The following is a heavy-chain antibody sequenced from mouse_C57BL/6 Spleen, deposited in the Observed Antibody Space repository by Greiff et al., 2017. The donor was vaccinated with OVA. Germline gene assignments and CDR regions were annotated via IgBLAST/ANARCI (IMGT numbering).Heavy chain of an antibody. CDR2: ISSGSSTI. CDR3: ARTENYYGSSRDAMDY. CDR1: GFTFSDYG. V-gene: IGHV5-17*01. Sequence: EVQLVESGGGLVKPGGSLKLSCAASGFTFSDYGMHWVRQAPEKGLEWVAYISSGSSTIYYADTVKGRFTISRDNAKNTLFLQMTSLRSEDTAMYYCARTENYYGSSRDAMDYWGQGTSVTVSS. J-gene: IGHJ4*01. D-gene: IGHD1-1*01.